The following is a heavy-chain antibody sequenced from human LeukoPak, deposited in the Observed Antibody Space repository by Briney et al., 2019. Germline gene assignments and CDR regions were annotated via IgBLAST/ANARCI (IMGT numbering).Heavy chain of an antibody. Sequence: SVKVSCKASGGTFSSYTISWVRQAPGQGLEWMGRIIPILGIANYAQKFQGRVTITADKSTSTAYMELSSLRSEDTAVYYCANGGEIYQLPGIDWGQGTLVTVSS. J-gene: IGHJ4*02. CDR3: ANGGEIYQLPGID. V-gene: IGHV1-69*02. D-gene: IGHD2-2*02. CDR2: IIPILGIA. CDR1: GGTFSSYT.